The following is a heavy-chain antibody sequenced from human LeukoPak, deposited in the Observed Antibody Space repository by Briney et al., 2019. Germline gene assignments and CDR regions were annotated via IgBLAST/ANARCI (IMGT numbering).Heavy chain of an antibody. D-gene: IGHD3-10*01. CDR3: EREPGSSAAAGKRFDP. V-gene: IGHV1-24*01. J-gene: IGHJ5*02. Sequence: ASVKVSCKVSGYTLTELSMHWVRQAPGKGLEWMGGFDPEDGETIYAQKFKGRVTITSDKSTSTAYMELSSLRAEDTAGYYCEREPGSSAAAGKRFDPWGQGTLVTVSS. CDR2: FDPEDGET. CDR1: GYTLTELS.